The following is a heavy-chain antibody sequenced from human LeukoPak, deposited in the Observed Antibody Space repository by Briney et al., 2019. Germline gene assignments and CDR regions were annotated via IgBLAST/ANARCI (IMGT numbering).Heavy chain of an antibody. D-gene: IGHD6-19*01. V-gene: IGHV3-11*04. CDR3: ARASAVAGTRDY. Sequence: PGGSLRLSCAASGFTFSDYYMTWIRQTPGKGLEWVSFISSRGDPTFYADSVKGRFTMSRDNAKNSLYLQMNSLRAEDTAVYYCARASAVAGTRDYWGQGTLVTVSS. CDR2: ISSRGDPT. J-gene: IGHJ4*02. CDR1: GFTFSDYY.